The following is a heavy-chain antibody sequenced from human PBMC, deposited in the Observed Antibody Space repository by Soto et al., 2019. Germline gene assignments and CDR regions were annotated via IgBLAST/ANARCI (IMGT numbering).Heavy chain of an antibody. V-gene: IGHV1-8*01. CDR1: GYTFTSYD. CDR2: MNPNSGNT. D-gene: IGHD1-26*01. Sequence: QVQLVQSGAEVKKPGASVKVSCKASGYTFTSYDINWVRQATGQGLEWMGRMNPNSGNTGYAQKVRARVAMTGNTSLRTAHMLLRSLGSEVTAVYYCARERVGRFDPWGQGTRVSVSS. CDR3: ARERVGRFDP. J-gene: IGHJ5*02.